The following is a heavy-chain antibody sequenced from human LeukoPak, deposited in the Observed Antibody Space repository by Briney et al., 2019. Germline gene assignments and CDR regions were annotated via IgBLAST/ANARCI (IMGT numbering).Heavy chain of an antibody. V-gene: IGHV4-34*01. CDR2: INHSGST. D-gene: IGHD3-3*01. Sequence: SETLSLTCAVYGGSFSGYYWSWIRQPPGKGLEWIGEINHSGSTNYNPSLKRRVTISVDTSKNQFSLKLSSVTAADTAVYYCARRYYDFWSGGYYYYMDVWGKGTTVTVSS. CDR3: ARRYYDFWSGGYYYYMDV. CDR1: GGSFSGYY. J-gene: IGHJ6*03.